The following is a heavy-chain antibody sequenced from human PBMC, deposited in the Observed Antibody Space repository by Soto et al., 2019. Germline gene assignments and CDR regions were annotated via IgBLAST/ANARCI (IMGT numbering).Heavy chain of an antibody. D-gene: IGHD1-26*01. Sequence: QVQLQESGPGLVKSSETLSLTCTVSNGSFTSYYWSWIRQSAGKGLEWIGGVHVTGNIFYNPSLRSRVTMSADTSKSQFFLRLDSVTAADTAVYYCARDSKYSLSWYYYQGIDVWGPGTTVTVSS. V-gene: IGHV4-4*07. J-gene: IGHJ6*02. CDR2: VHVTGNI. CDR1: NGSFTSYY. CDR3: ARDSKYSLSWYYYQGIDV.